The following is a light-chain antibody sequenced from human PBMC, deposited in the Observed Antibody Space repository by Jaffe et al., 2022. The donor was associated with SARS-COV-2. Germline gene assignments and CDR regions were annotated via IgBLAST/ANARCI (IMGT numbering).Light chain of an antibody. Sequence: QSVLTQPPSASGTPGQRVTISCSGSSSNIGSSTVNWYQQVPGMAPKLLIFSDNQRPSGVPDRFSGSKSGTSASLAISGLQPEDEADFYCAAWDDSLNGWVFGGGTKLTVL. CDR2: SDN. J-gene: IGLJ3*02. CDR3: AAWDDSLNGWV. V-gene: IGLV1-44*01. CDR1: SSNIGSST.